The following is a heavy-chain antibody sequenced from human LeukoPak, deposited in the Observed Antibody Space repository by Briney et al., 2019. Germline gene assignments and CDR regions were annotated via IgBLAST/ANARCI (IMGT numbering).Heavy chain of an antibody. D-gene: IGHD5-24*01. CDR2: IYTSGST. V-gene: IGHV4-4*07. J-gene: IGHJ4*02. CDR3: ARDGMATFYFDY. CDR1: GGSISSYY. Sequence: SETLSLTCAVSGGSISSYYWSWIRQPAGKGLEWIGRIYTSGSTNYNPSLKSRVTMSVDTSKNQFSLKLSSVTAAGTAVYYCARDGMATFYFDYWGQGTLVTVSS.